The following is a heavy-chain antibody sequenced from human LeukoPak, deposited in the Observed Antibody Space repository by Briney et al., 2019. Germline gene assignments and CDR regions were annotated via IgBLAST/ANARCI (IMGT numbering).Heavy chain of an antibody. V-gene: IGHV3-7*01. CDR1: GFTFSSYW. J-gene: IGHJ4*02. CDR2: IKQGGSEK. CDR3: ARWGVVVPAAIITLYYFDY. Sequence: GGSLRLSCAASGFTFSSYWMSWVRQAPGKGLEWVANIKQGGSEKYYVDSVKGRFTISRDNAKNSLYLQMNSLRAEDTAAYYCARWGVVVPAAIITLYYFDYWGQGTLVTVSS. D-gene: IGHD2-2*02.